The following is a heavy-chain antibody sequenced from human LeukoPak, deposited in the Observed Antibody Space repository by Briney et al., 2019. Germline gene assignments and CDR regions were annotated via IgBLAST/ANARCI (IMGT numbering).Heavy chain of an antibody. D-gene: IGHD3-10*01. Sequence: SEGSLRLSCAASGVMFPSYWMTWVRQAPGKGLEWVANIKQDGSEKYYVDSVKGRFTISRDNAKNSVYLQMNSLRAEDTAVYYCARRHHFGFLDSWGQGTLVTVSS. J-gene: IGHJ4*02. V-gene: IGHV3-7*04. CDR3: ARRHHFGFLDS. CDR2: IKQDGSEK. CDR1: GVMFPSYW.